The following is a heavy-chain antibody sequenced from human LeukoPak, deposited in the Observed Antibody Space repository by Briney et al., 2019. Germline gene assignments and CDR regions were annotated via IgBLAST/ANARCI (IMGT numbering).Heavy chain of an antibody. D-gene: IGHD5-12*01. CDR3: ARGAGGYDWNDAFDI. J-gene: IGHJ3*02. CDR1: RFSFSSYS. CDR2: ITSSSSFI. V-gene: IGHV3-21*01. Sequence: GGSLRLSCAASRFSFSSYSMNWVRQAPGKGLEWVSSITSSSSFIYYADSVKGRFTISRDNARNSLYLQMNSLRAEDTAVYYCARGAGGYDWNDAFDIWGQGTMVTVSS.